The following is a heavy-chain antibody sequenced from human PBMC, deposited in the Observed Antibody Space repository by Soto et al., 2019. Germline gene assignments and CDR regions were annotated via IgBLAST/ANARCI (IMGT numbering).Heavy chain of an antibody. J-gene: IGHJ3*02. CDR3: ARTAHWVAAFDI. V-gene: IGHV2-26*01. CDR2: IFSNDEK. D-gene: IGHD7-27*01. Sequence: QVTLKESGPVLVKPTEPLTLTCTVSGFSLSNGRMGVSWIRQPPGKALEWLAHIFSNDEKSYSTSLKRRLPISKDPSKRPVALTMTKLDPMDTSTFYCARTAHWVAAFDIWGQGTRVTVSS. CDR1: GFSLSNGRMG.